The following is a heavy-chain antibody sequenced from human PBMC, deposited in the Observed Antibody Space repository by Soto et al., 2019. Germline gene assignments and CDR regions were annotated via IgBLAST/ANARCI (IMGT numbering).Heavy chain of an antibody. D-gene: IGHD5-18*01. V-gene: IGHV1-2*04. CDR3: ARSVDTAMGPFDY. J-gene: IGHJ4*02. CDR2: INPNSGGT. Sequence: ASVKVSCKASGYTFTGYYMHWVRQAPGQGLEWMGWINPNSGGTNYAQKFQGWVTMTRDTSTSTAYMELSRLRSDDTAVYYCARSVDTAMGPFDYWGQGTLVTVSS. CDR1: GYTFTGYY.